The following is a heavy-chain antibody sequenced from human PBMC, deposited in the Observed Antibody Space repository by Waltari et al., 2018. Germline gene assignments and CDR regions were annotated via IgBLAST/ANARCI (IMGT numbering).Heavy chain of an antibody. J-gene: IGHJ4*02. V-gene: IGHV3-21*01. Sequence: EVQLVGSGGGLVKPGGSLRLSCAASGFTFSSYTMNWVSQAPGKGPEGVASISRGSSYIYYADSVKGRFTSSRDNAKNSLYLQMNSLRAEDTAVYYCAREWGVMVGTAGYYFDYWGQGTLVTVSS. CDR3: AREWGVMVGTAGYYFDY. CDR1: GFTFSSYT. D-gene: IGHD2-15*01. CDR2: ISRGSSYI.